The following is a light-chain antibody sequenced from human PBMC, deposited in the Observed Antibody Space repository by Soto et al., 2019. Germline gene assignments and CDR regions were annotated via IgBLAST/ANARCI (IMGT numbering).Light chain of an antibody. CDR2: GAS. CDR1: QSVSSR. CDR3: QHYVERSTIT. Sequence: EIVTTQSPGTLSLSPGERATLSCRASQSVSSRLAWYQQKPCQAPRLLISGASSRATGIPDRFSGSGSGTDFTLTISRLEPEDFALYYCQHYVERSTITFGQGTRLEIK. J-gene: IGKJ5*01. V-gene: IGKV3-20*01.